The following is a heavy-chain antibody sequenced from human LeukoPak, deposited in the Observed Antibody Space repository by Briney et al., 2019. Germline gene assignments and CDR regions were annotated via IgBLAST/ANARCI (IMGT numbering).Heavy chain of an antibody. CDR3: ARDSDTMTTVSSGVDY. CDR2: ISYDGSNK. J-gene: IGHJ4*02. V-gene: IGHV3-30*04. Sequence: GGSLRLSCAASGFTFSSYAMHWVRQAPGKGLEWVAVISYDGSNKYYADSVKGRFTISRDNSKNTLYLQMNSLRAEDTAVYYCARDSDTMTTVSSGVDYWGQGTLVTVSS. CDR1: GFTFSSYA. D-gene: IGHD4-17*01.